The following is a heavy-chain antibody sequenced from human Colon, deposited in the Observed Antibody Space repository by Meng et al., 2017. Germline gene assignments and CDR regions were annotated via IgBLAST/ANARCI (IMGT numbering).Heavy chain of an antibody. V-gene: IGHV3-21*01. J-gene: IGHJ4*02. Sequence: EVQLVESGGGLVKPGGSLRLSCAASGFTFSSYAMNWFRQAPGKGLEWVSYISFSGSYIYYADSVRGRFTISRDNAKNSVYLQMNSLRAEDTAVYYCARDLSSGSYGGGFDYWGQGTLVTVSS. CDR3: ARDLSSGSYGGGFDY. CDR2: ISFSGSYI. CDR1: GFTFSSYA. D-gene: IGHD1-26*01.